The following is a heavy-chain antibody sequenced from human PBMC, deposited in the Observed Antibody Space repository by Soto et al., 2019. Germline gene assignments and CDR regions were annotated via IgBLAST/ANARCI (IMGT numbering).Heavy chain of an antibody. CDR2: IGTAGDT. CDR1: GFTFSSYD. CDR3: ARGDHWNNAFDI. J-gene: IGHJ3*02. Sequence: GGSLRLSCAASGFTFSSYDMHWVRQATGKGLEWVSAIGTAGDTYYPGSVKGRFTISRENAKNSLYLQMNSLRAGDTAVYYCARGDHWNNAFDIWGQGTMVTVSS. D-gene: IGHD1-1*01. V-gene: IGHV3-13*01.